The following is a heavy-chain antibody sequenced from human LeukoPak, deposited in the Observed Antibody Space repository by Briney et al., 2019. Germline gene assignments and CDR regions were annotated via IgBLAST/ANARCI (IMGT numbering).Heavy chain of an antibody. D-gene: IGHD2-2*01. Sequence: PSETLSLTCSVSGGPISNSNNYWGWVRQPPGKGLEWIGSMPYSGSTYSNPSLKSRVTMSVDTSKTQFSLKLSSVTAADTAVYYCARGGRCSSTSCWFQFDPWGQGTLVTVSS. J-gene: IGHJ5*02. CDR3: ARGGRCSSTSCWFQFDP. V-gene: IGHV4-39*07. CDR1: GGPISNSNNY. CDR2: MPYSGST.